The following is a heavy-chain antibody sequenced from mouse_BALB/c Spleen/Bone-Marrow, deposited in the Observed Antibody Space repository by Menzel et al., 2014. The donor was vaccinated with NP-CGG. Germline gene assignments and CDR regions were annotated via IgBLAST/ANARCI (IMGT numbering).Heavy chain of an antibody. CDR3: TRERTWDFDY. Sequence: VQLVESGAELVKPGASVKLSCKASGYTFTSYYMYWVKQRPGQGLEWIGEINPSNGGTNFNEKFKSRATLTVDKSSSTAYMQLSSLTSEDSAVYYCTRERTWDFDYWGQGTTLTVSS. J-gene: IGHJ2*01. CDR1: GYTFTSYY. D-gene: IGHD4-1*01. V-gene: IGHV1S81*02. CDR2: INPSNGGT.